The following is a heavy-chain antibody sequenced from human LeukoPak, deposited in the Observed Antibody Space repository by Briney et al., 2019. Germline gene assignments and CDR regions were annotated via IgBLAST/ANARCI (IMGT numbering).Heavy chain of an antibody. V-gene: IGHV4-61*02. CDR2: FYTGGTP. D-gene: IGHD5-12*01. Sequence: KPSQTLSLTCTVSSGSISRGSYHWSCIRQPAGKGLECIGRFYTGGTPNYNPSLKSRVTILVDTSKNQFSLKLSSVTAADTAVCYCARGSGYDFPWGQGTLVTVSS. CDR3: ARGSGYDFP. CDR1: SGSISRGSYH. J-gene: IGHJ5*02.